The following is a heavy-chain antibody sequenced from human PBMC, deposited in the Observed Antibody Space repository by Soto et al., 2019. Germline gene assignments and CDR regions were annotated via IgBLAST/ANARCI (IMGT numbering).Heavy chain of an antibody. CDR1: GFTFSSYG. J-gene: IGHJ4*02. D-gene: IGHD1-26*01. V-gene: IGHV3-30*03. CDR2: ISYDGSNK. CDR3: ASSGSRHYFDY. Sequence: QVQLVESGGGVVQPGRSLRLSCAASGFTFSSYGMHWVRQAPGKGLEWVAVISYDGSNKYYADSVKGRFTISRDNSKNTLYLQMNSRRAEDTAVSYCASSGSRHYFDYWGQGTLVTVSS.